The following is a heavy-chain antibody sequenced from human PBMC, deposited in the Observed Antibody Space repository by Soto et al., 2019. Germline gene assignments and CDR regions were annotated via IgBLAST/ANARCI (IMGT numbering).Heavy chain of an antibody. V-gene: IGHV3-23*01. CDR3: AKGGDYGSGLFDP. J-gene: IGHJ5*02. Sequence: EVHLLESGGGLVQPGGSLRLSCAASGFTFSSYAMSWVRQAPGKGLEWVSAISGSGGSTYYADSVKGRFTISRDNSKNTLYLQMNILRAEDTGVYYCAKGGDYGSGLFDPWGQGTLVTVSS. CDR1: GFTFSSYA. CDR2: ISGSGGST. D-gene: IGHD3-10*01.